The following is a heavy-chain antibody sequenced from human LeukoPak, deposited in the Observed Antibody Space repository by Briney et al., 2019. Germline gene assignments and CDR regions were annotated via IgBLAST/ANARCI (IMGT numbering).Heavy chain of an antibody. CDR3: ASDRGYCGGDCPYYYYGMDV. J-gene: IGHJ6*04. CDR2: IILIFGTA. CDR1: GGTFSSYA. Sequence: ASVKVSCKASGGTFSSYAISWVRQAPGQGLEWMGGIILIFGTANYAQKFQGRVTITADESTSTAYMELSSLRSEDTAVYYCASDRGYCGGDCPYYYYGMDVWGKGTTVTVSS. D-gene: IGHD2-21*02. V-gene: IGHV1-69*13.